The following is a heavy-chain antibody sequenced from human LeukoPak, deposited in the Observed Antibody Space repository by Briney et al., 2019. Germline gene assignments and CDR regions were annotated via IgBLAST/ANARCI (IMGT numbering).Heavy chain of an antibody. CDR2: ISGSDGGT. D-gene: IGHD3-10*01. Sequence: PGGSLRLSCAASGFPFSTYAMSWVRQPPAKGLEWVSFISGSDGGTSYADSVKGRFTISRDNSQNTLYLQMNSLRAEDTAVYYCIWFGKQLQRTLDYWGQGSLVTVSS. CDR1: GFPFSTYA. J-gene: IGHJ4*02. CDR3: IWFGKQLQRTLDY. V-gene: IGHV3-23*01.